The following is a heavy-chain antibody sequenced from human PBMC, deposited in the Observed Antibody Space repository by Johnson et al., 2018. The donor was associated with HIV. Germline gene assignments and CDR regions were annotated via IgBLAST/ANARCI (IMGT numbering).Heavy chain of an antibody. CDR3: ARRPAFCGGDCYSGWHDAFDI. V-gene: IGHV3-9*01. CDR2: ISWNSGSI. J-gene: IGHJ3*02. CDR1: GFTFDDYA. D-gene: IGHD2-21*02. Sequence: VQLVESGGGLVQPGRSLRLSCAASGFTFDDYAMHWVRQAPGKGLEWVSGISWNSGSIGYADSVKGLFTISRANAKNSLYLQMNSLRAEDTALYYCARRPAFCGGDCYSGWHDAFDILGQGTMVTVSS.